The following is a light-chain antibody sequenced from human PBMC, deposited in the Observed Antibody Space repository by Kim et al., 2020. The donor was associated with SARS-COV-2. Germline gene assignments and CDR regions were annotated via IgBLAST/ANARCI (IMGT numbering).Light chain of an antibody. CDR3: QSYDSSTLWV. CDR1: SGSIASNF. Sequence: KSVTISCTRSSGSIASNFVQWYQQRPGSAPTIVIYEDNQRLSGVPDRFSGSIDSSSNSASLTISGLKTEDEADYYCQSYDSSTLWVFGGGTQLTVL. V-gene: IGLV6-57*03. J-gene: IGLJ3*02. CDR2: EDN.